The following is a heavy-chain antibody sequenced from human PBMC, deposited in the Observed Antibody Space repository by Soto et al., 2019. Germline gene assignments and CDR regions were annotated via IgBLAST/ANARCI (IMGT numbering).Heavy chain of an antibody. CDR1: GGSISSYY. CDR2: IYTSGST. CDR3: ARSEVGCGGGSCYSAKYYGMDV. Sequence: PSETLSLTCTVSGGSISSYYWSWIRQPAGKGLEWIGRIYTSGSTNYNPSLKSRVTMSVDTSKNQFSLKLSSVTAADTAVYYCARSEVGCGGGSCYSAKYYGMDVWGQGTTVTVSS. V-gene: IGHV4-4*07. J-gene: IGHJ6*02. D-gene: IGHD2-15*01.